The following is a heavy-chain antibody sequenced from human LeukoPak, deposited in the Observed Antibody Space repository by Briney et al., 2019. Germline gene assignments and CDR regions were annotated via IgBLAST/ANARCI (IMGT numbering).Heavy chain of an antibody. CDR1: GFTFRSYA. CDR2: ISSLGVTT. D-gene: IGHD1-14*01. Sequence: GGSLRLSCAASGFTFRSYALTWVRQAPGKGLEWVSAISSLGVTTYYADSVKGRFTISRGNSKNMLYLQMNSLRAEDTAVYYCARMAPDAGPYFDYWSQGTLVTVSS. J-gene: IGHJ4*02. CDR3: ARMAPDAGPYFDY. V-gene: IGHV3-23*01.